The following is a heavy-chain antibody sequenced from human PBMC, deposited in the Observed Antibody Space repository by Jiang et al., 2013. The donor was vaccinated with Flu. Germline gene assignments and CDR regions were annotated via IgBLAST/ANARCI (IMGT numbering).Heavy chain of an antibody. CDR3: AQGPADSGWFSY. CDR1: GFTFDDYT. CDR2: ISWDGGGT. J-gene: IGHJ4*02. Sequence: EVQLVESGGVVVQPGGSLRLSCAASGFTFDDYTMHWVRQAPGKGLEWVSLISWDGGGTYYADSVKVRFTISRDNSKNSLYLQMNSLRTEDTALYYCAQGPADSGWFSYWGQGTLV. D-gene: IGHD6-19*01. V-gene: IGHV3-43*01.